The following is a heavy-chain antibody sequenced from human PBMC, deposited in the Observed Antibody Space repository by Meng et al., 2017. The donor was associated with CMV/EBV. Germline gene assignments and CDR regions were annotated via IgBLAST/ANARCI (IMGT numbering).Heavy chain of an antibody. CDR2: IRYDGSRK. J-gene: IGHJ4*02. Sequence: RVAVGEGVVKPGGFLRLSCVAAGFTLSTYGMHWVRQAPGKGLEWVTFIRYDGSRKYYADSVKGRFTISRDNSKNTLYLQMNNLRAEDTAVYYCTKDRLVGATTGFDFWGQGTLVTVSS. V-gene: IGHV3-30*02. CDR1: GFTLSTYG. D-gene: IGHD1-26*01. CDR3: TKDRLVGATTGFDF.